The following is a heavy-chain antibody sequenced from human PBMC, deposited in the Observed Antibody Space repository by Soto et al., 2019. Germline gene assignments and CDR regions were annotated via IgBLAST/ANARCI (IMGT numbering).Heavy chain of an antibody. J-gene: IGHJ4*02. CDR1: GGSIGSGGYS. CDR3: ARGHAVAAHH. D-gene: IGHD2-15*01. Sequence: SETLSLTSAVSGGSIGSGGYSWSWIRQPPGKGLEWIGYIHHSGSTYYNPSLKSRVTISVDRSKNQFSLKLSSVTAADTAVYNCARGHAVAAHHWGQGTPVTSPQ. CDR2: IHHSGST. V-gene: IGHV4-30-2*01.